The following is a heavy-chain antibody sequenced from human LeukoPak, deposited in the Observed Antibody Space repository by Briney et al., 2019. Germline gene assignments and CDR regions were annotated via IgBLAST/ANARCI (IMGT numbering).Heavy chain of an antibody. CDR1: GGFISSYY. D-gene: IGHD3-3*01. CDR3: AKAVRFLEWPFDY. V-gene: IGHV4-59*08. J-gene: IGHJ4*02. Sequence: PSETLSLTCTVSGGFISSYYWHWIRQPPGKGLEWIGYIYYSGCTNYNPSLKSRVTISVDTSKNQFSLKLSSVTAADTAVYYCAKAVRFLEWPFDYWGQGTLVTVSS. CDR2: IYYSGCT.